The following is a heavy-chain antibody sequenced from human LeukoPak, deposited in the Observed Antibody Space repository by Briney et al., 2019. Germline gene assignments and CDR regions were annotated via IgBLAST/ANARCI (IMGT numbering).Heavy chain of an antibody. J-gene: IGHJ3*02. V-gene: IGHV3-23*01. CDR2: ISGSGGST. Sequence: GGSLRLSCAASGFTFSSYGMSWVRQAPGKGLEWVSAISGSGGSTYYANSVKGRFTISRDNTKNTLYLQMNSLRAEDTAVYYRAKRGAPRAFDIWGQGTMVTVSS. CDR3: AKRGAPRAFDI. D-gene: IGHD3-10*01. CDR1: GFTFSSYG.